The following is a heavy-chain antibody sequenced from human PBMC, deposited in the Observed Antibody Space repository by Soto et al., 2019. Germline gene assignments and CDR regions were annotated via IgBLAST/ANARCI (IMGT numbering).Heavy chain of an antibody. CDR2: IYPGDSDT. Sequence: GESLKISCKGSGYSFTSYWIGWVRQMPGKGLEWMGIIYPGDSDTRYSPSFQGQVTISADKSISTAYLQWSSLKASDTAMYYCARHYQLGGVVTAIGNPDYWGQGTLVTVSS. CDR1: GYSFTSYW. J-gene: IGHJ4*02. D-gene: IGHD2-21*02. V-gene: IGHV5-51*01. CDR3: ARHYQLGGVVTAIGNPDY.